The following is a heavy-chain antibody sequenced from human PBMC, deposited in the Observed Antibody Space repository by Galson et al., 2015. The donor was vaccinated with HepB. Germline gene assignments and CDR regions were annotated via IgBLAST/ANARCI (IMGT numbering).Heavy chain of an antibody. J-gene: IGHJ5*02. CDR2: ISSSSSYT. D-gene: IGHD3-10*01. CDR1: GFTFSDYY. V-gene: IGHV3-11*06. CDR3: ARAPQHYGSGSYWFDP. Sequence: SLRLSCAASGFTFSDYYMSWIRQAPGKGLGWVSYISSSSSYTNYADSVKGRFTISRDNAKNSLYLQMNSLRAEDTAVYYCARAPQHYGSGSYWFDPWGQGTLVTVSS.